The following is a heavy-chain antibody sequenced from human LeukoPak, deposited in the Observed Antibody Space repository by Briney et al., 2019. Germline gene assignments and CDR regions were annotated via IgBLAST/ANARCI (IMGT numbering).Heavy chain of an antibody. CDR3: AIDRDRYSSGLGGYFDY. CDR1: GFTFDDYA. V-gene: IGHV3-9*03. J-gene: IGHJ4*02. CDR2: ISWNSGSI. Sequence: GGSLRLSCAASGFTFDDYAMHWVRQAPGKGLEWVSGISWNSGSIGYADSVKGRFTISRDNAKNSLYLQMNSLRAEDMALYYCAIDRDRYSSGLGGYFDYWGQGTLVTVSS. D-gene: IGHD6-19*01.